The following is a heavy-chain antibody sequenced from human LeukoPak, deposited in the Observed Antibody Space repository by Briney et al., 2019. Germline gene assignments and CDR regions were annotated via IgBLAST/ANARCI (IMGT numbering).Heavy chain of an antibody. CDR2: IYYSGST. V-gene: IGHV4-39*01. J-gene: IGHJ3*02. D-gene: IGHD6-19*01. CDR3: AGRGTVAGTDAFDI. CDR1: GGSISSSSYY. Sequence: PSETLSLTCTVSGGSISSSSYYWGWIRQPPGKGLEWIGSIYYSGSTYYNPSLKSRVTISVDTSKNQFSLKLSSVTAADTAVYYCAGRGTVAGTDAFDIWGQGTMVTVSS.